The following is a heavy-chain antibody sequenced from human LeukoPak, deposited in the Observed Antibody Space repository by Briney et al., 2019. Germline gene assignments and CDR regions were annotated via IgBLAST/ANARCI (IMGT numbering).Heavy chain of an antibody. J-gene: IGHJ4*02. CDR1: GGSFSGYY. CDR3: ARVERLGYEDY. Sequence: SETLSLTCAVYGGSFSGYYWSWIRQPPGKGLEWIGETSHSGSTNYNPSLESRVTISADTFKNQFSLKLTSVTAADTAVYYCARVERLGYEDYWGQGTLVTVSS. V-gene: IGHV4-34*01. CDR2: TSHSGST. D-gene: IGHD2-15*01.